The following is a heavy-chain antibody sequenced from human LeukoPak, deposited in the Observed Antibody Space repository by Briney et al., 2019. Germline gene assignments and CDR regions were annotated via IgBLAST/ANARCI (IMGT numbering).Heavy chain of an antibody. D-gene: IGHD6-25*01. CDR1: GGSFSGYY. CDR3: ARVGNRSSGFNLFDY. Sequence: PSETLSLTCAVYGGSFSGYYWSWIRQPPGKGLEWIGEINHSGSTNYNPSLKSRVTISVDTSKNQFSLKLSSVTAADTAVYYCARVGNRSSGFNLFDYWGQGTLVTVSS. J-gene: IGHJ4*02. CDR2: INHSGST. V-gene: IGHV4-34*01.